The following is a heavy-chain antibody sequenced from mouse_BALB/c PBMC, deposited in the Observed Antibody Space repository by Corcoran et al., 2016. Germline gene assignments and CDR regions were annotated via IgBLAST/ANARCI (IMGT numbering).Heavy chain of an antibody. CDR2: IYWDDDK. CDR1: GFSLSTSGMG. D-gene: IGHD1-1*01. V-gene: IGHV8-12*01. CDR3: ARAYYGSSSGYFDV. Sequence: QVTLKESGPGIFQPSQTLSLTCSFSGFSLSTSGMGVSWIHQPSGKGLEWLAHIYWDDDKRYNPALKSRLTISKDTSSNQVFLNITSVDTADTATYYCARAYYGSSSGYFDVLGAGTTVTVSS. J-gene: IGHJ1*01.